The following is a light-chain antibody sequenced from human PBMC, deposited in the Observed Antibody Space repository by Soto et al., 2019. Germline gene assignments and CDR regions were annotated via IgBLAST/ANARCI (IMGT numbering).Light chain of an antibody. J-gene: IGLJ2*01. CDR3: SSYEGRYSWI. CDR2: DVT. Sequence: HSVLTQPRSMSCSPGQSVTISCTGTTSDVGGYDYVSWFQQHPGKVPKLLIYDVTKRPSGVPDRFSGSKSGNTASLTISGLQADDEGDSYCSSYEGRYSWIFGGGTKVTVL. V-gene: IGLV2-11*01. CDR1: TSDVGGYDY.